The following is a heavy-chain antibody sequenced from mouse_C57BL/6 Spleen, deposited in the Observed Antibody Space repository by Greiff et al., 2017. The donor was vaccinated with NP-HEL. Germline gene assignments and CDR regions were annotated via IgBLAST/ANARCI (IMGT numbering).Heavy chain of an antibody. D-gene: IGHD6-1*02. V-gene: IGHV14-4*01. CDR1: GFNIKDDY. CDR3: TTRRELGFAY. J-gene: IGHJ3*01. Sequence: VQLQQSGAELVRPGASVKLSCTASGFNIKDDYMHWVKQRPEQGLEWIGLIDPENGDTEYASKFQGKATITADTSSNIAYLQLSSLTSEDTAVYYCTTRRELGFAYWGQGTLVTVSA. CDR2: IDPENGDT.